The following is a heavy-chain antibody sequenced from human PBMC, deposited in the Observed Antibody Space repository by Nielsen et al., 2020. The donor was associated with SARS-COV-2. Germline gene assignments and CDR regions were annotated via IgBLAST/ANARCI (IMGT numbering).Heavy chain of an antibody. CDR2: ISSSGATK. Sequence: GGSLRLSCAASGFTFSDYYMSWIRQAPGKGLEWVSYISSSGATKYYADSVKGRFSISRDNAKNSLYLEMYGLRVEDTAVYYCARDPGYKWNYVRGMDVWGQGTTVTVSS. D-gene: IGHD1-7*01. CDR3: ARDPGYKWNYVRGMDV. J-gene: IGHJ6*02. V-gene: IGHV3-11*01. CDR1: GFTFSDYY.